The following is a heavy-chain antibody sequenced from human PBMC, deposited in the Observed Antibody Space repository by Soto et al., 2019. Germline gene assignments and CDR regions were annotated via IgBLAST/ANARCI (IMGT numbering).Heavy chain of an antibody. Sequence: QVQLVESGGGVVQPGRSLRLSCAASGFTFSRSGMHWVRQAPGKGLDWVAVIWSNENNKNYADHVKGRFTIPRGNSKNTLYLQMNSLRAEDTAVYYCARDGPRGYDMDVWGQGTTVTVSS. J-gene: IGHJ6*02. CDR2: IWSNENNK. CDR1: GFTFSRSG. CDR3: ARDGPRGYDMDV. D-gene: IGHD5-12*01. V-gene: IGHV3-33*01.